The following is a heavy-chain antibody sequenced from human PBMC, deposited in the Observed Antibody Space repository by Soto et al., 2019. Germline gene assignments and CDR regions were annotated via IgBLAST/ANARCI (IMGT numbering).Heavy chain of an antibody. V-gene: IGHV3-9*01. D-gene: IGHD6-13*01. CDR2: ISWNSGSI. Sequence: SLRLSCAASGFTFDDYAMHWVRQAPGKGLEWVSGISWNSGSIGYADSVKGRFTISRDNAKNSLYLQMNSLRAEDTALYYCAKGVLAAAPIRDDAFDIWGQGTMVTVSS. CDR1: GFTFDDYA. J-gene: IGHJ3*02. CDR3: AKGVLAAAPIRDDAFDI.